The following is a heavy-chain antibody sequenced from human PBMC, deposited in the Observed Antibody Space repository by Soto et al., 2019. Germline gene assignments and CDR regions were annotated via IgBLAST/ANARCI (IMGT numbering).Heavy chain of an antibody. CDR3: ARDKITGLFDY. D-gene: IGHD2-8*02. CDR2: INHSGTT. J-gene: IGHJ4*02. CDR1: GGSFSGYY. V-gene: IGHV4-34*01. Sequence: SETLSLTCAVYGGSFSGYYWSWIRQPPGKGLEWIGEINHSGTTNYNPSLKSRVTISVDTSKNQFSLKLTSVTAADTAVYYCARDKITGLFDYWGQGTLVTVSS.